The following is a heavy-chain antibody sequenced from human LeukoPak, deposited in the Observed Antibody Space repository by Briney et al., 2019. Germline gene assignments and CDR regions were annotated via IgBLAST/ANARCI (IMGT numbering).Heavy chain of an antibody. Sequence: GGSLRLSCAASGFTFNTYAMTWVRQAPRKGLEWVSSISASGGNTYYPDSVKGRFTISRDNTKNALYLQMNSLRAEDAAVYYCAKGSPHQYSSSWLSSFDSWGQGTLVTVSS. D-gene: IGHD6-13*01. J-gene: IGHJ4*02. CDR2: ISASGGNT. CDR1: GFTFNTYA. V-gene: IGHV3-23*01. CDR3: AKGSPHQYSSSWLSSFDS.